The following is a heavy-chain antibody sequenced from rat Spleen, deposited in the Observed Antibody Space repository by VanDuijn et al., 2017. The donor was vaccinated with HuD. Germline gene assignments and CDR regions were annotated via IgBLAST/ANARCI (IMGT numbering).Heavy chain of an antibody. CDR3: TTVRDYSSYLDY. CDR1: GFTFSNYG. CDR2: ITNSGGST. J-gene: IGHJ2*01. V-gene: IGHV5-27*01. D-gene: IGHD1-2*01. Sequence: EVQLVESGGGLVQPGRSLKLSCAASGFTFSNYGMAWVRQAPTKGLEWVASITNSGGSTYYRDSVKGRFTISRDNAKSTLYLQMDSLRSEDTATYYCTTVRDYSSYLDYWGQGVMVTVSS.